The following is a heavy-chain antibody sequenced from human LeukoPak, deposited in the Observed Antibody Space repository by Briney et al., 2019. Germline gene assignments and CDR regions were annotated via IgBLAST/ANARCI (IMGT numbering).Heavy chain of an antibody. D-gene: IGHD2-2*01. V-gene: IGHV3-74*01. Sequence: GGSLRLSCVPSGFTFSIYWMHWVRQAPGKGLVWVSRINIDGSTINYADSVKGRFTISRDNAKNTLYLQMNSLRAEDTAVYYCARAGQYRFDYWGQGTLVTVSS. CDR1: GFTFSIYW. CDR3: ARAGQYRFDY. CDR2: INIDGSTI. J-gene: IGHJ4*02.